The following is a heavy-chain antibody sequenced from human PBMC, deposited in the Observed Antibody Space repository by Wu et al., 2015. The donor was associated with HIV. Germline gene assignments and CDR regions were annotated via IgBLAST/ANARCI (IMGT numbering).Heavy chain of an antibody. CDR2: INPNTGGT. CDR1: GNTFTGYY. V-gene: IGHV1-2*02. CDR3: ASGGGGWVTNNGYWFFDI. D-gene: IGHD4-17*01. J-gene: IGHJ2*01. Sequence: QVQLVQSGAAVKKPGASVKVSCKASGNTFTGYYMHWVRQAPGQGLEWMGWINPNTGGTNYAQKFQGRVTMTRDTSISTGYMELSRLRSDDTAVYYCASGGGGWVTNNGYWFFDIVGPWLLGHCLL.